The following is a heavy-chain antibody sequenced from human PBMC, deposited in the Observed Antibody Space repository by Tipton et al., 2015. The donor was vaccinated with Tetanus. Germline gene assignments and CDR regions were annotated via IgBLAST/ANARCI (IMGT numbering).Heavy chain of an antibody. V-gene: IGHV3-9*01. J-gene: IGHJ3*01. CDR1: GFTFDDYA. Sequence: SLRLSCAASGFTFDDYAMHWVRQAPGKGLEWVSGIGWNGGSIGYADSVKGRFTISRDNANNSLHLQMKSLRAEDTAIYYCARDCSTWLGRALDFWGQGIMVTVSS. CDR3: ARDCSTWLGRALDF. CDR2: IGWNGGSI. D-gene: IGHD2-2*01.